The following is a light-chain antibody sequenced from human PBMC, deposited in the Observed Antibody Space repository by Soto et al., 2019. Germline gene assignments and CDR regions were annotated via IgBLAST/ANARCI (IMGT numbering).Light chain of an antibody. CDR2: DAS. J-gene: IGKJ1*01. V-gene: IGKV3-15*01. CDR3: QQYNNGPPWT. CDR1: QRVSRN. Sequence: EIVMTQSPATLSVSPGERATLSCRASQRVSRNLAWYQQKPGQAPRLLIYDASTRATGIPDRFSGSGSETEFTLTISSLQSEDYAMYYCQQYNNGPPWTFGQGTKVEIK.